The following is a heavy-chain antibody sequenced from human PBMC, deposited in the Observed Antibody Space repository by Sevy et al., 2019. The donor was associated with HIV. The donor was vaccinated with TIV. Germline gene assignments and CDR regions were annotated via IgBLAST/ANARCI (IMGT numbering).Heavy chain of an antibody. Sequence: GGSLRLSCAASGFTFSNYWMSWVRQAPGKGLEWVANIKQDGSEKYYVDSVKGRFTISRDNAKNSLSLQMNSLRAEDTAVYYCAKVGYCSTTSCYTIYYGMDVWGQGTTVTVSS. J-gene: IGHJ6*02. CDR1: GFTFSNYW. V-gene: IGHV3-7*03. CDR3: AKVGYCSTTSCYTIYYGMDV. D-gene: IGHD2-2*02. CDR2: IKQDGSEK.